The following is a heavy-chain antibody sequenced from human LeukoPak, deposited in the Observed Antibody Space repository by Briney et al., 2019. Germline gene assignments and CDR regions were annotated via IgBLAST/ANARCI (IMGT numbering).Heavy chain of an antibody. CDR1: GFTFSSYS. CDR3: ARDQYYYDSSGYYSAPGG. J-gene: IGHJ4*02. D-gene: IGHD3-22*01. CDR2: ISSSSSYI. Sequence: GGSLRLSCAASGFTFSSYSMNWVRQAPGKGLEWVSSISSSSSYIDYADSVKGRFTISRDNAKSSLYLQMNSLRAEDTAVYYCARDQYYYDSSGYYSAPGGWGQGTLVTVSS. V-gene: IGHV3-21*01.